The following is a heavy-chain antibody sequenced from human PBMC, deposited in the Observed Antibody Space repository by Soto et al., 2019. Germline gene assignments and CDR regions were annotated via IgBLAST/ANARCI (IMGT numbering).Heavy chain of an antibody. J-gene: IGHJ4*02. Sequence: EVQLVESGGGLIQPGGSLRLSCAASGFTVSSNYMSWVRQAPGKGLEWVSVIYSGGSTYYADSVKGRFTISRDNTKKSVNLQMDSLRPEDMSVYYCVRGMSTPGVDIWGQGTLVTVSS. D-gene: IGHD2-15*01. CDR2: IYSGGST. V-gene: IGHV3-53*01. CDR3: VRGMSTPGVDI. CDR1: GFTVSSNY.